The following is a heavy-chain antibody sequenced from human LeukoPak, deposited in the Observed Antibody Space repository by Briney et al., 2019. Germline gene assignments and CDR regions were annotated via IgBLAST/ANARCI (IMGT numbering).Heavy chain of an antibody. CDR1: GFTFSSYA. J-gene: IGHJ4*02. V-gene: IGHV3-30*04. D-gene: IGHD2-15*01. CDR3: AREGGSLVAAFGVFDY. CDR2: ISYDGSNK. Sequence: GGSLRLSCAASGFTFSSYAMHWVRQAPGKGLEWVAVISYDGSNKYYADSVKGRFTISRDNSKNTLYLQMHSLRAEDTALYYCAREGGSLVAAFGVFDYWGQGTLVTVSS.